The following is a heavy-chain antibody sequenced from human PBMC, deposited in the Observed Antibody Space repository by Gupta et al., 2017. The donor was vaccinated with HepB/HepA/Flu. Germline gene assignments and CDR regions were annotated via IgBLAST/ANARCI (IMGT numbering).Heavy chain of an antibody. CDR3: ARELKPYFYMDG. J-gene: IGHJ6*03. CDR2: MWYDGSNK. D-gene: IGHD2-8*01. Sequence: QVQLVESGGGVVQPGRSLRLSCAASGFTFSTSVMHWVRQAPGKGLEWVSIMWYDGSNKYYADSVKGRFTISRDNSKNTLYLQMNSLRAEDTARYYCARELKPYFYMDGWGKGTTVTVSS. V-gene: IGHV3-33*01. CDR1: GFTFSTSV.